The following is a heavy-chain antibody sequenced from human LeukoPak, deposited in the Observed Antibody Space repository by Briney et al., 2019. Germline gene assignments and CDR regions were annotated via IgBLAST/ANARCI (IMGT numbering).Heavy chain of an antibody. CDR2: ISGSGGST. J-gene: IGHJ4*02. V-gene: IGHV3-23*01. CDR3: VYCSSTSCYGPIDY. D-gene: IGHD2-2*01. CDR1: GFIFSSYA. Sequence: GGSLRLSCAASGFIFSSYAMSWVRQAPGKGLEWVSAISGSGGSTYYADSVKGRFTISRDNSKNTLYLQMNSLRAEDTAVYYCVYCSSTSCYGPIDYWGQGTLVTVSS.